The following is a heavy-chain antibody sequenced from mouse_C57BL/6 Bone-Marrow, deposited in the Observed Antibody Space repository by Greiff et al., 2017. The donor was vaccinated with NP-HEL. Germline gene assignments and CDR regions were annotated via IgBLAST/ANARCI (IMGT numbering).Heavy chain of an antibody. J-gene: IGHJ3*01. CDR2: ISNLAYSI. CDR1: GFTFSDYG. CDR3: ARGFAY. Sequence: EVQRVESGGGLVQPGGSLKLSCAASGFTFSDYGMAWVRQAPRKGPAWVAFISNLAYSIYYADTVTGRFTISRENAKNTLYLEMSSLRSEDTAMYYCARGFAYWGQGTLVTVSA. V-gene: IGHV5-15*01.